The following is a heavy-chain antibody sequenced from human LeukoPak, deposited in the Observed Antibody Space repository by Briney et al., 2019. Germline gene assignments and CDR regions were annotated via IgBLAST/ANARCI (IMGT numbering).Heavy chain of an antibody. CDR2: ISRSSGTI. J-gene: IGHJ4*02. CDR3: ARALGYSYGYAVDY. V-gene: IGHV3-48*01. CDR1: GFIFSNYN. Sequence: GGSLRLSCAASGFIFSNYNMNWVRQTPGKGLEWLSYISRSSGTIYYADSVKGRFTISGDNAKNSLYLQMNSLRAEDTAVYYCARALGYSYGYAVDYWGQGTLVTVSS. D-gene: IGHD5-18*01.